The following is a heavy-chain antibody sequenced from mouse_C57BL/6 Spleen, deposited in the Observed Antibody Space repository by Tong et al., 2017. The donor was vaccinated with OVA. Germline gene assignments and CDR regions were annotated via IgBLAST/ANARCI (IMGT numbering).Heavy chain of an antibody. Sequence: ESGTELVKPGASVKLSCKASGYTFTSYWVHWVKKRPGQGLEWIGTINPSNGGTNYNEKFKSKATLTVDKSSSTAYMQLSSLTTEDSAVNYCARYYYGSIWWYYFDSWGQATTLTVSS. CDR3: ARYYYGSIWWYYFDS. J-gene: IGHJ2*01. V-gene: IGHV1-53*01. CDR2: INPSNGGT. CDR1: GYTFTSYW. D-gene: IGHD1-1*01.